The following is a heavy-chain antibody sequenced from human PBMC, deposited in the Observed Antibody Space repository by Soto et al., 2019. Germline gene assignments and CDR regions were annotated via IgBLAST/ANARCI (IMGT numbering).Heavy chain of an antibody. CDR1: GYSFTSYW. CDR2: IYPGDSDT. J-gene: IGHJ5*02. Sequence: LGESLKISCKGSGYSFTSYWIGWVRQMPGKGLEWMGIIYPGDSDTRYSPSFQGQVTISADKSISTAYLQWSSLKASDTAMYYCARRGEIVVPAGWFDPWGQGTLVTVSS. V-gene: IGHV5-51*01. D-gene: IGHD2-2*01. CDR3: ARRGEIVVPAGWFDP.